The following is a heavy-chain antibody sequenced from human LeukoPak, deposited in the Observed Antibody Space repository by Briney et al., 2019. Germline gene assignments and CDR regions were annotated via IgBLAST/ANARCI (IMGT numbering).Heavy chain of an antibody. CDR3: AKVGTTVTTYYYYYMDV. Sequence: GGSLRLSCAASGFTFSSYAMSWVRQAPGKGPEWVSGISGRGADTYYADSVKGRFIISRDNSKNALYLQMDSLRAEDTAVYFCAKVGTTVTTYYYYYMDVWGKGTTVTVSS. D-gene: IGHD4-17*01. J-gene: IGHJ6*03. CDR2: ISGRGADT. V-gene: IGHV3-23*01. CDR1: GFTFSSYA.